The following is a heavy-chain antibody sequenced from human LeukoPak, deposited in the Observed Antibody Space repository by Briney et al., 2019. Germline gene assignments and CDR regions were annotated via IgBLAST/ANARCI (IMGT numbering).Heavy chain of an antibody. J-gene: IGHJ4*02. CDR3: ARVYESGFDY. CDR2: IYTGGQT. V-gene: IGHV3-53*01. CDR1: GFIVSDNY. Sequence: GGSLRLSCAASGFIVSDNYMIWVRQAPGKGLEWVSVIYTGGQTYYADSVKGRFILSVDISKNTLFLQMSSLRAEDTAMYYCARVYESGFDYWGQGAQVTVSP. D-gene: IGHD3-22*01.